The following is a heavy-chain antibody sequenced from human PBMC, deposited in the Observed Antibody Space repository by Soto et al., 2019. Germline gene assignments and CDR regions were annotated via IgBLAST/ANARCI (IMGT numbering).Heavy chain of an antibody. D-gene: IGHD1-26*01. J-gene: IGHJ6*02. CDR1: GFTFSSYA. V-gene: IGHV3-64D*08. CDR2: ISSNGGST. Sequence: GGSLRLSCSASGFTFSSYAMHWVRQAPGKGLEYVSAISSNGGSTYYADSVKGRFTTSRDNSKNTLYLQMSSLRAEDTAVYYCLKGGGSYSPPRSYYYYGMDVWGQGTRVTVSS. CDR3: LKGGGSYSPPRSYYYYGMDV.